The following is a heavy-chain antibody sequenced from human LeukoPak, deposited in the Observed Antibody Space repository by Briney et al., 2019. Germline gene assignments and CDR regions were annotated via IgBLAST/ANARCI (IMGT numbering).Heavy chain of an antibody. J-gene: IGHJ3*02. CDR3: ARWMVDTAMVTIMGDAFDI. V-gene: IGHV1-69*13. Sequence: ASVKVSCKASGGTFSSYAISWVRQAPGQGLEWMGGIIPIFGTANYAQKFQGRVTITADESTSTAYMELSSLRSEDTAVYYCARWMVDTAMVTIMGDAFDIWGQGTMVTVSS. CDR2: IIPIFGTA. D-gene: IGHD5-18*01. CDR1: GGTFSSYA.